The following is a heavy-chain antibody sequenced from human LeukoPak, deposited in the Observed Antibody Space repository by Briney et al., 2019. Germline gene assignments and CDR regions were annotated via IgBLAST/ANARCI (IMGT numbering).Heavy chain of an antibody. J-gene: IGHJ5*02. D-gene: IGHD3-22*01. Sequence: PGPSPTLSCAAAGLTFIDYDMRWIRQAAGKGLEWVSYISSSGSTIYYADSVKGRFTISRDNAKNSLYLQMNSLRAEDTAVYYCARSPDSSGYYYNWFDPWGQGTLVTVSS. CDR3: ARSPDSSGYYYNWFDP. CDR1: GLTFIDYD. V-gene: IGHV3-11*01. CDR2: ISSSGSTI.